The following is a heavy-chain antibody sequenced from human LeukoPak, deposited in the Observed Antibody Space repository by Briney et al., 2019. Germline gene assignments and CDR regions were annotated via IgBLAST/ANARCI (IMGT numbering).Heavy chain of an antibody. D-gene: IGHD6-19*01. CDR3: ARVLSSGWYDY. Sequence: PSETLSLTCTVSGGSISSSSYYWGWIRQPPGKGLEWIGSIYYSGSTYYNPSLKSRVTISVDTSKNQFSLKLSSVTAADTAVYYCARVLSSGWYDYWGQGTLVIVSS. V-gene: IGHV4-39*01. J-gene: IGHJ4*02. CDR1: GGSISSSSYY. CDR2: IYYSGST.